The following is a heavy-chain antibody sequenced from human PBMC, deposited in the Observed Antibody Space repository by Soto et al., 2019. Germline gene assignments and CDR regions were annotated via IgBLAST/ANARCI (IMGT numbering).Heavy chain of an antibody. CDR2: ISYDGSNK. Sequence: GGSLRLSCAASGFTFSSCGMHWVRQAPGKGLEWVAVISYDGSNKYYADSVKGRFTISRDNSKNTLYLQMNSLRAEDTAVYYCAKCSLYGDYRYFDYWGQGTLVTVSS. CDR3: AKCSLYGDYRYFDY. D-gene: IGHD4-17*01. CDR1: GFTFSSCG. V-gene: IGHV3-30*18. J-gene: IGHJ4*02.